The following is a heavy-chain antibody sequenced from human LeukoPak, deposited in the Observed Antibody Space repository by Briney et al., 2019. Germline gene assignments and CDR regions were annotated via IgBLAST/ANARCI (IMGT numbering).Heavy chain of an antibody. V-gene: IGHV3-74*01. CDR1: GFTFSSHW. D-gene: IGHD6-19*01. CDR3: ARDLFFSDAGYSSGWRAEYFHH. J-gene: IGHJ1*01. Sequence: GGSLRLSCAASGFTFSSHWMHWVRQAPGKGLVWVSRINGAGSSTSYADSVKGRFTVSRDTAKNTLNLQMNSLRAEDTAVYYCARDLFFSDAGYSSGWRAEYFHHWGQGTLVTVSS. CDR2: INGAGSST.